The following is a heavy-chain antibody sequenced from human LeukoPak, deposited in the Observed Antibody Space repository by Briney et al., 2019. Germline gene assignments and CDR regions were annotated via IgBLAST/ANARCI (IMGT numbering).Heavy chain of an antibody. V-gene: IGHV3-30-3*01. CDR1: GFTFSSYA. Sequence: GGSLRLSCAASGFTFSSYAMHWVRQAPGKGLEWVAVISYDGSNKYYADSVKGRFTISRDNSKNTLYLQMNSLRAEDTAVYYCVREVSIVGATIFDYWGQGTLVTVSS. CDR2: ISYDGSNK. CDR3: VREVSIVGATIFDY. J-gene: IGHJ4*02. D-gene: IGHD1-26*01.